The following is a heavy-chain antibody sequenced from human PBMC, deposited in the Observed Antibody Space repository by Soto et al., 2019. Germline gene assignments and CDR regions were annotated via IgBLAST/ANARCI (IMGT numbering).Heavy chain of an antibody. D-gene: IGHD2-15*01. CDR1: GYSFTSYW. Sequence: GESLKISCKGSGYSFTSYWIGWVRQMPGKGLEWMGIIYPGDSDTRYSPSFQGQVTISADKSISTAYLQWSSLKASDTAMYYCASSAKPGYCSGGSCYLDAFYIWGQGTMVTVSS. CDR3: ASSAKPGYCSGGSCYLDAFYI. J-gene: IGHJ3*02. V-gene: IGHV5-51*01. CDR2: IYPGDSDT.